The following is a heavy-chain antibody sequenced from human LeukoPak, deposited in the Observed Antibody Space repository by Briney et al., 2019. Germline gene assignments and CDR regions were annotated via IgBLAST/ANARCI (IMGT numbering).Heavy chain of an antibody. CDR1: GYTFTGYY. J-gene: IGHJ6*02. V-gene: IGHV1-2*02. Sequence: ASVKVSCKASGYTFTGYYMHWVRQAPGQGLEWMGWINPNSGGTNYAQKFQGRVTMTRDTSTSTAYMELSRLRSDDTAVYYCARRPRTIFGVGYYYGMDVWGQGTTVTVSS. CDR3: ARRPRTIFGVGYYYGMDV. D-gene: IGHD3-3*01. CDR2: INPNSGGT.